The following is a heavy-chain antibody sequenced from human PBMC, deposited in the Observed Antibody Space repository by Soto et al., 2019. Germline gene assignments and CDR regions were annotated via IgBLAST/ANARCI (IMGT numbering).Heavy chain of an antibody. V-gene: IGHV4-31*01. D-gene: IGHD2-15*01. CDR2: IYYSGST. J-gene: IGHJ5*02. Sequence: QVQLQESGPGLVKPSQTLSLTCTVSGGSISGGGYYWSWIRQHPGKGLEWIGYIYYSGSTYYNPSLKSPVTISVDTSKNQFSLKLSSVTAADTAVYYCARVRYCSGGSCYPRFDPWGQGTLVTVSS. CDR1: GGSISGGGYY. CDR3: ARVRYCSGGSCYPRFDP.